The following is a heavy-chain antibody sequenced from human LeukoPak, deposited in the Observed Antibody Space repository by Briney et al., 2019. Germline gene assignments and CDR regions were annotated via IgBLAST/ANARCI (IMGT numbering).Heavy chain of an antibody. CDR3: AREWEYCSSTSCSGWFDP. V-gene: IGHV3-33*01. Sequence: GGSLRLSCAASGFTFSSYGMPWVRQAPGKGLEWAAVIWYDGSNKYYADSVKGRFTISRDNSKNTLYLQMNSLRAEDTAVYYCAREWEYCSSTSCSGWFDPWGQGTLVTVSS. J-gene: IGHJ5*02. CDR1: GFTFSSYG. CDR2: IWYDGSNK. D-gene: IGHD2-2*01.